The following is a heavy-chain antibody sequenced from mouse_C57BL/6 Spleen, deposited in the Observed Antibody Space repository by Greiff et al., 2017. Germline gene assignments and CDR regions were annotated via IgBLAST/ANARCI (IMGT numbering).Heavy chain of an antibody. CDR1: GYTFTSYW. V-gene: IGHV1-61*01. D-gene: IGHD3-2*01. Sequence: QVQLQQPGAELVRPGSSVKLSCKASGYTFTSYWMDWVKQRPGQGLEWIGNIYPSDSETNYNHKFKDKATLTVDKSSSTAYMQLSSLTSEYSAVYYCARSSLDSHFDYWGKGTTLTVSS. J-gene: IGHJ2*01. CDR2: IYPSDSET. CDR3: ARSSLDSHFDY.